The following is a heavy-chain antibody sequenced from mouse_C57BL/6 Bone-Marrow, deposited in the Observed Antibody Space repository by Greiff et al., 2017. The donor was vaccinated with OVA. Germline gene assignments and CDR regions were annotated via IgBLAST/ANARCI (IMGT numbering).Heavy chain of an antibody. V-gene: IGHV1-9*01. J-gene: IGHJ2*01. CDR1: GYTFTGYW. Sequence: VQLQQSGAELMKPGASVKLSCKATGYTFTGYWIEWVKQRPGHGLEWIGEMLPGSGSTNYNETFTVTATFTADTSSNTAYMQLSSLTTEDSAIYYCANDYFDYWGQGTTLTVSS. CDR2: MLPGSGST. CDR3: ANDYFDY.